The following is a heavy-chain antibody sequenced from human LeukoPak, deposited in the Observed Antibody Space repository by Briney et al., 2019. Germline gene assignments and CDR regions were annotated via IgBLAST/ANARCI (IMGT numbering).Heavy chain of an antibody. CDR3: ARERYYDSSGFDY. Sequence: SETLSLTCAVYGGSFSGYYWSWIRQPPGKGLEWIGEINHSGSTNYNPSLKSRVTISVDTSKNQFSPKLSSVTAADTAVYYCARERYYDSSGFDYWGQGTLVTVSS. J-gene: IGHJ4*02. V-gene: IGHV4-34*01. CDR1: GGSFSGYY. D-gene: IGHD3-22*01. CDR2: INHSGST.